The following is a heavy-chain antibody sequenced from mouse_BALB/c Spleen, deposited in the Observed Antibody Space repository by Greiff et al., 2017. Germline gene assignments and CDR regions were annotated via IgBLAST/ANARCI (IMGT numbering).Heavy chain of an antibody. CDR3: ARDFLLLRLQAMDY. Sequence: VKLQESGPGLVAPSQSLSITCTVSGFSLTSYGVHWVRQPPGKGLEWLGVIWAGGSTNYNSALMSRLSISKDNSKSQVFLKMNSLQTDDTAMYYCARDFLLLRLQAMDYWGQGTSVTVSS. D-gene: IGHD1-1*01. V-gene: IGHV2-9*02. CDR2: IWAGGST. J-gene: IGHJ4*01. CDR1: GFSLTSYG.